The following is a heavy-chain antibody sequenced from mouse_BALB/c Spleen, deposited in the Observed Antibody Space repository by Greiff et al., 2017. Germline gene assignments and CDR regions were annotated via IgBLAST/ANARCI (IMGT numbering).Heavy chain of an antibody. Sequence: DVKLVESGGGLVKPGGSLKLSCAASGFTFSDYYMYWVRQTPEKRLEWVATISDGGSYTYYPDSVKGRFTISRDNAKNNLYLQMSSLKSEDTAMYYCARGATWYAMDYWGQGTSVTVSS. CDR2: ISDGGSYT. CDR3: ARGATWYAMDY. J-gene: IGHJ4*01. CDR1: GFTFSDYY. V-gene: IGHV5-4*02.